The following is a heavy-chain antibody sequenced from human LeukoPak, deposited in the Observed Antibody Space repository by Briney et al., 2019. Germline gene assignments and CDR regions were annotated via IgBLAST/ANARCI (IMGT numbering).Heavy chain of an antibody. CDR1: GFTFSSYS. CDR3: ASFYDILTGYQNYYYGMDV. CDR2: ISSSSSYI. V-gene: IGHV3-21*01. D-gene: IGHD3-9*01. J-gene: IGHJ6*04. Sequence: PGGSLRLSCAASGFTFSSYSMNWVRQAPGKGLEWVSSISSSSSYIYYADSVKGRFTISRENAKNSLYLQMNSLRAEDTAVYYCASFYDILTGYQNYYYGMDVWGKGTTVTVSS.